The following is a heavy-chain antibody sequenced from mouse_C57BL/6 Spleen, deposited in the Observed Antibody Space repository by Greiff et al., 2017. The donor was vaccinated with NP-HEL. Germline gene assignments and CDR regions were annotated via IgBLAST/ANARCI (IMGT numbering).Heavy chain of an antibody. J-gene: IGHJ1*03. CDR2: ISYSGST. CDR1: GYSITSGYD. Sequence: DVQLVESGPGMVKPSQSLSLTCTVTGYSITSGYDWHWIRHFPGNKLEWMGYISYSGSTNYNPSLKSRISITHDTSKNHFFLKLNSVTTEDTATYYCARDRDYYGSHWYFDVWGTGTTVTVSS. CDR3: ARDRDYYGSHWYFDV. V-gene: IGHV3-1*01. D-gene: IGHD1-1*01.